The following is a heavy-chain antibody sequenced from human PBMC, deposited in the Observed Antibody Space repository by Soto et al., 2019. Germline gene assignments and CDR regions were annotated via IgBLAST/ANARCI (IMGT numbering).Heavy chain of an antibody. D-gene: IGHD3-16*01. CDR3: VRPRPSGENYGMDV. J-gene: IGHJ6*02. Sequence: HRGGSLRLSCVASGLTVSHNYMAWVRQAPEMGLEWVSILYTEGTTYYADSVKGRFTISRDSSKNTLFLQMDSLRAEDTAVYYCVRPRPSGENYGMDVWGQGTTVTVSS. CDR2: LYTEGTT. CDR1: GLTVSHNY. V-gene: IGHV3-53*01.